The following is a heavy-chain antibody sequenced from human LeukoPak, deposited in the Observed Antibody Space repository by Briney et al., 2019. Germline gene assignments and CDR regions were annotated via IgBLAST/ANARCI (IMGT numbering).Heavy chain of an antibody. J-gene: IGHJ4*02. CDR2: ITGSSSNI. CDR1: GFIVSSYN. V-gene: IGHV3-21*01. CDR3: ARAYYGSGRSLDY. D-gene: IGHD3-10*01. Sequence: GGPLRLSWASSGFIVSSYNMNWVRQAPGRGLEWVSFITGSSSNIYYADSVKGRFTVSRDNAKNSLYLQMNSLRADDTAVYYCARAYYGSGRSLDYWGQGTVVTVSS.